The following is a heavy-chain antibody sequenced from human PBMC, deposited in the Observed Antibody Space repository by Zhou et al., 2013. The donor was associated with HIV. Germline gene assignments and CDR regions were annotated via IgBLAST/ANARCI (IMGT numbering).Heavy chain of an antibody. Sequence: QVQLVQSGAEVKRPGASVKVSCKASGYTLTGFGVSWVRQAPGQGLEWMGVINPSGGDTSYAPTFQGRVTMTRDTSTSTVYMELSSLRSEDTAVYYCARDSQRDFWSGSWGYWGRGSLVIVSS. V-gene: IGHV1-46*01. J-gene: IGHJ1*01. CDR3: ARDSQRDFWSGSWGY. CDR1: GYTLTGFG. CDR2: INPSGGDT. D-gene: IGHD3-3*01.